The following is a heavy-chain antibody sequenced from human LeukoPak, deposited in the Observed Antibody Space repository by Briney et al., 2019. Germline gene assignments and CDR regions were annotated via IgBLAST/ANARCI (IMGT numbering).Heavy chain of an antibody. Sequence: ASVKVSCKASGYTFTSYYMHWVRQAPGQGLEWMGIINPSGGSTSYAQKFQGRVTMTTGTSTSTAYMELRSLRYDDTAVYYCAKERARGFGELSAFGYWGQGTLVTVSS. CDR1: GYTFTSYY. CDR3: AKERARGFGELSAFGY. D-gene: IGHD3-10*01. V-gene: IGHV1-46*01. J-gene: IGHJ4*02. CDR2: INPSGGST.